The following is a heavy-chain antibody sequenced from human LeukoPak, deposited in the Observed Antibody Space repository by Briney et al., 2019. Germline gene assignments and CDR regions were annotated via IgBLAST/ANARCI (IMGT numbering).Heavy chain of an antibody. D-gene: IGHD6-13*01. CDR2: ISSSSSYI. J-gene: IGHJ4*02. CDR3: ARASGYSSSWYRWYFDY. V-gene: IGHV3-21*01. Sequence: GGSLRLSCAASGFTFSSYSMNWVRQAPGKGLEWVSSISSSSSYIYYADSVKGRFTISRDNAKNSLYLRMNSLRAEDTAVYYCARASGYSSSWYRWYFDYWGQGTLVTVSS. CDR1: GFTFSSYS.